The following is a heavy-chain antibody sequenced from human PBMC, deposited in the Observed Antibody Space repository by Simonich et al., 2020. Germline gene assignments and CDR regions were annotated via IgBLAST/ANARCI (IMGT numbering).Heavy chain of an antibody. CDR2: ISSSSSTK. Sequence: EVQLVESGGGLVQPGGSLRLSCAASGFTFSNYSMNWVRQDPGKGLEWVSYISSSSSTKYYADSVKGRFTISRDNAKNSLYLQMNSLRAEDTAVYYCARDSSYYAFDIWGQGTMVTVSS. CDR1: GFTFSNYS. J-gene: IGHJ3*02. V-gene: IGHV3-48*01. D-gene: IGHD5-12*01. CDR3: ARDSSYYAFDI.